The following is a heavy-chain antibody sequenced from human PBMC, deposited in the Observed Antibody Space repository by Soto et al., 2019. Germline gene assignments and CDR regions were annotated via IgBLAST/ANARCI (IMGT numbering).Heavy chain of an antibody. CDR3: AKCHYYDSSGYYSYYYGMDV. V-gene: IGHV3-30*18. Sequence: HVQLVESGGGVVQPGRSLRLSCAASGFTFSSYGMHWVRQAPGKGLEWVAVISYDGSNKYYADSVKGRFTISRDNYKNTLYLQKNSLRAEDTAVYYCAKCHYYDSSGYYSYYYGMDVWGQGTTVTVSS. D-gene: IGHD3-22*01. J-gene: IGHJ6*02. CDR2: ISYDGSNK. CDR1: GFTFSSYG.